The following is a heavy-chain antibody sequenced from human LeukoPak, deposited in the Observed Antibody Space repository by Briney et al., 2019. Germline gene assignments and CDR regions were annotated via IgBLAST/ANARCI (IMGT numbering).Heavy chain of an antibody. V-gene: IGHV3-74*01. D-gene: IGHD4-23*01. Sequence: GGSLRLSCAASGFTFSDTWMHWVRHAPGKGLMWVARISTDGSDAVYAGSVKGRFTISRDNTQNTLHLQMHSLRAEDTAMYYCARVYGGPFDLWGQGNLVTVSS. J-gene: IGHJ4*02. CDR3: ARVYGGPFDL. CDR2: ISTDGSDA. CDR1: GFTFSDTW.